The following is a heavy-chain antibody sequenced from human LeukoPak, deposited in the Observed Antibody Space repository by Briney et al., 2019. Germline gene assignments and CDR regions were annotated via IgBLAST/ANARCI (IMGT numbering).Heavy chain of an antibody. V-gene: IGHV3-11*01. CDR3: ARIGRPAAFDI. Sequence: GGSLRLSCAASGFTFSDYYMSWIRQAPGEGLEWVSYITSSGSTIYYAHSMKGRFTISRDNAKHSLFLELDSLRAEDPAVYYCARIGRPAAFDIWGQGTLVIVSS. J-gene: IGHJ3*02. CDR1: GFTFSDYY. CDR2: ITSSGSTI.